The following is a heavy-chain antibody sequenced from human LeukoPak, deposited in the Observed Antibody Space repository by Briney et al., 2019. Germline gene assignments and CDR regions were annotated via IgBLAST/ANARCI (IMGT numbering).Heavy chain of an antibody. Sequence: GGSLRLSCAASGFTFSDYYMSLIRQAPGKGLEWVSYISSSGSTIYYADSVKGRFTISRDNAKNSLYLQMNSLRAEDTAVYYCARDSPSWNYVSLDYWGQGTLVTVSS. D-gene: IGHD1-7*01. V-gene: IGHV3-11*01. CDR1: GFTFSDYY. CDR2: ISSSGSTI. J-gene: IGHJ4*02. CDR3: ARDSPSWNYVSLDY.